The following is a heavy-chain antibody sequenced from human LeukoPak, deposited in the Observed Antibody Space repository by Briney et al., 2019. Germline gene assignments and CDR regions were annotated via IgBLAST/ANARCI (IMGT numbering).Heavy chain of an antibody. CDR3: ARRGSRSSGWLFDY. CDR1: GYSFTSYW. CDR2: IYPGDTTI. V-gene: IGHV5-51*01. J-gene: IGHJ4*02. D-gene: IGHD6-25*01. Sequence: RHGESLKISCQGSGYSFTSYWIGWVRQMPGKGLEWMGMIYPGDTTIKYSPSFQGQVTMSADKSISTAYLQWSSLKASDTAMYYCARRGSRSSGWLFDYWGQGTLVTVSS.